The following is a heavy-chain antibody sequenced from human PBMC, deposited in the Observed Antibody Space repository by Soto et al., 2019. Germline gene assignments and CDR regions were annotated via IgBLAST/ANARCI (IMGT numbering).Heavy chain of an antibody. Sequence: GGTLRLSCAASGCTFSIYGMHWVRQAPGKGLEWVAVISYDGSNKYYADFVKGRFTISRDNSKNTLYLQMNSLRAEDTAVYYCAKDLVDPWGQGTLVTVSS. D-gene: IGHD5-12*01. J-gene: IGHJ5*02. CDR1: GCTFSIYG. CDR2: ISYDGSNK. V-gene: IGHV3-30*18. CDR3: AKDLVDP.